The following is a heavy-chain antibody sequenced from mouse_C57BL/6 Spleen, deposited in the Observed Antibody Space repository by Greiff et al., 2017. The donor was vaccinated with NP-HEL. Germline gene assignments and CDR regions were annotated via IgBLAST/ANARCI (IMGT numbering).Heavy chain of an antibody. J-gene: IGHJ3*01. V-gene: IGHV1-54*01. D-gene: IGHD2-4*01. CDR2: INPGSGGT. Sequence: QVQLKQSGAELVRPGTSVKVSCKASGYAFTNYLIEWVKQRPGQGLEWIGVINPGSGGTNYNEKFKGKATLTADKSSSTAYMQLSSLTSEDSAVYFCARGGDYDAGGFAYRGQGTLVTVSA. CDR1: GYAFTNYL. CDR3: ARGGDYDAGGFAY.